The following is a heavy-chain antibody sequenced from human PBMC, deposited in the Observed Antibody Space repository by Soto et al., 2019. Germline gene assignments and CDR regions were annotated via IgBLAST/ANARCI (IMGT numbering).Heavy chain of an antibody. J-gene: IGHJ4*02. CDR1: GFTLSDYY. Sequence: QVQLVESGGGLVKPGGSLRLSCAASGFTLSDYYMSWIRQAPGKGLEWVSHISGSGNTIDYADSVKGRFTISRDNAKNSLYLQMNSLRDDDPAVFYCARGRYALDYWGQGTRVTVSS. V-gene: IGHV3-11*01. CDR2: ISGSGNTI. CDR3: ARGRYALDY. D-gene: IGHD3-16*01.